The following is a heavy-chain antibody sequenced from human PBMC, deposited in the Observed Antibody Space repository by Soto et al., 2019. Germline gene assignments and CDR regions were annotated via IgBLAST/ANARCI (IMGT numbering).Heavy chain of an antibody. CDR2: ISAASGNT. CDR1: GYTFTSYG. D-gene: IGHD3-10*01. J-gene: IGHJ4*02. Sequence: ASVKVSCKASGYTFTSYGISWVRQAPGQGPEWMGEISAASGNTKYAQKFQGRVTMTRDTSITTVYMELNNLSPDDTAVYYCGRGRSGQLVVFYWGQGTPLTVSS. CDR3: GRGRSGQLVVFY. V-gene: IGHV1-18*01.